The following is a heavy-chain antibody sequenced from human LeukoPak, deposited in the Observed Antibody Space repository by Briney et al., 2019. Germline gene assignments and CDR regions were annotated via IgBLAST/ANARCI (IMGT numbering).Heavy chain of an antibody. CDR1: GFTFSDYY. Sequence: GGSLRLSCEASGFTFSDYYMSWIRQAPGKGLEWVSYISSSSSYTNYADSVKGRFTISRDNAKNSLYLQMNSPRAEDTAVYYCARWGTYSSSWLGAFDIWGQGTMVTVSS. D-gene: IGHD6-13*01. V-gene: IGHV3-11*03. CDR3: ARWGTYSSSWLGAFDI. CDR2: ISSSSSYT. J-gene: IGHJ3*02.